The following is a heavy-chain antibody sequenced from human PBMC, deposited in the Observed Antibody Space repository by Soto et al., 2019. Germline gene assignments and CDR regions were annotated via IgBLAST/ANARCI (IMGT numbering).Heavy chain of an antibody. CDR2: MHTSGST. CDR3: VRASMPKAHFDS. Sequence: QMQLQESGPGLVKPSETLSLTCTVSGGSIRGYYWSWIRQSAGMGLEWIGRMHTSGSTNYNPSLKIRVTFSVDRSKNQFSLQLTSVTAADTALYYCVRASMPKAHFDSWGQGTLVTVSS. V-gene: IGHV4-4*07. J-gene: IGHJ4*02. D-gene: IGHD2-2*01. CDR1: GGSIRGYY.